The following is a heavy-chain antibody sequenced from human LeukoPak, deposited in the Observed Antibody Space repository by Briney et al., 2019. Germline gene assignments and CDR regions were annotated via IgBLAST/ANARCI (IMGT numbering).Heavy chain of an antibody. CDR2: ISGTSTYI. D-gene: IGHD3-10*01. CDR1: GFTFSTHR. CDR3: AKDIGSGSYYLSGFDY. Sequence: GGSLRLSCAASGFTFSTHRVHWVRQAPGKGLEWVSSISGTSTYIHYADSVRGRFTISRDNAKNSLYLQMNSLRAEDTALYYCAKDIGSGSYYLSGFDYWGQGTLVTVSS. J-gene: IGHJ4*02. V-gene: IGHV3-21*04.